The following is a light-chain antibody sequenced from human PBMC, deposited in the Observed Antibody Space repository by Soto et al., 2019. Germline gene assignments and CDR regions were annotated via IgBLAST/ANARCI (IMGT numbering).Light chain of an antibody. CDR3: QQYNNWPPLT. Sequence: EIVMTQSPATLSVSPGERATLSCRASQSVSSNLAGYQQKPGQAPRLLIYGASTRATGIPARFGGSGSGTEFTLTISSLQSEDFAVYYCQQYNNWPPLTFGGGTKVEIK. J-gene: IGKJ4*01. CDR2: GAS. V-gene: IGKV3-15*01. CDR1: QSVSSN.